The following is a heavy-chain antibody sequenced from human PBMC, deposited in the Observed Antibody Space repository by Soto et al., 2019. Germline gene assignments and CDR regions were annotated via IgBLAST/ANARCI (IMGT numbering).Heavy chain of an antibody. CDR2: INHSGST. J-gene: IGHJ4*02. CDR3: ARDVSYGDPKGY. D-gene: IGHD4-17*01. Sequence: SETLSLTCAVYCGSFSGYYWSWIRQPPGKGLEWIGEINHSGSTNYNPSLKSRVTISVDTSKNQFSLKLSSVTAADTAVYYCARDVSYGDPKGYWGQGTLVTVSS. V-gene: IGHV4-34*01. CDR1: CGSFSGYY.